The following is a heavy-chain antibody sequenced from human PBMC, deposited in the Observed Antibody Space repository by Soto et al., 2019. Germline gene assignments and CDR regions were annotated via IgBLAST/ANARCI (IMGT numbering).Heavy chain of an antibody. Sequence: SVKVSCKASGGTFSSYAISWVRQAPGQGLEWMGGIIPIFGTANYAQKFQGRVTITADESTSTAYMELSSLRSEDTAVYYYASRVKIAAAGGFDYWGQGTLVTVSS. CDR2: IIPIFGTA. CDR1: GGTFSSYA. V-gene: IGHV1-69*13. CDR3: ASRVKIAAAGGFDY. J-gene: IGHJ4*02. D-gene: IGHD6-13*01.